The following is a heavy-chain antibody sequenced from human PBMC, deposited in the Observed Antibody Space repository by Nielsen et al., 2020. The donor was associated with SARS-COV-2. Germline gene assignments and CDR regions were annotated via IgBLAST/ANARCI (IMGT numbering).Heavy chain of an antibody. Sequence: GESLKISCTASGFTFGDYTMSWVRQTPGKGLEWVSTITGAGDATYYADSVKGRFTISIDSSKNTVFLEMNSLRVDDTAEYYCTAASSAWFDHWGQGTLVTVSS. CDR1: GFTFGDYT. CDR3: TAASSAWFDH. D-gene: IGHD5-18*01. CDR2: ITGAGDAT. J-gene: IGHJ5*02. V-gene: IGHV3-23*01.